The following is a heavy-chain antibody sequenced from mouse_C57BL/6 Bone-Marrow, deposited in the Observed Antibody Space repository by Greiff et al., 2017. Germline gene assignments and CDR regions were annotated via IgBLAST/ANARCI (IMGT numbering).Heavy chain of an antibody. Sequence: VKLQQPGAELVMPGASVKLSCKASGYTFTSYWMHWVKQRPGQGLEWIGEIDPSDSYTNYNQKFKGKSTLTVDKSSSTAYMQLSSLTSEDSAVYYCARGDGVPYYFDYWGQGTTLTVSS. J-gene: IGHJ2*01. V-gene: IGHV1-69*01. D-gene: IGHD6-2*01. CDR1: GYTFTSYW. CDR3: ARGDGVPYYFDY. CDR2: IDPSDSYT.